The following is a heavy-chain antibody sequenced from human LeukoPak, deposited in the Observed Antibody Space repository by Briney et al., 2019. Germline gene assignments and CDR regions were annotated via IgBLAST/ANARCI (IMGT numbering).Heavy chain of an antibody. J-gene: IGHJ4*02. D-gene: IGHD6-6*01. CDR2: IYYSGST. Sequence: PSETLSLTCTVSGGSISSSSYYWGWLRQPPGRGREWIGSIYYSGSTYYNPSLKSRVTISVNTSKNQFSLKLSSVTAADTAVYYCARQHRPSGWYSSSSLDYWGQGTLVTVSS. V-gene: IGHV4-39*01. CDR1: GGSISSSSYY. CDR3: ARQHRPSGWYSSSSLDY.